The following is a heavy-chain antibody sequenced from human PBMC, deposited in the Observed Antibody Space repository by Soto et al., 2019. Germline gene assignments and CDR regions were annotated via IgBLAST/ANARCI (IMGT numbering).Heavy chain of an antibody. CDR3: ARGGTRGDVFDI. V-gene: IGHV4-31*03. CDR1: GASLSSDAYY. Sequence: PSETLSLTCSVSGASLSSDAYYWSWIRQHPVKGLEWIGYIYYSGATYYNPSLESRVTISLDTLKNHFSLRLSSVSAADTAVYYCARGGTRGDVFDIWGQGTMVT. J-gene: IGHJ3*02. CDR2: IYYSGAT. D-gene: IGHD1-1*01.